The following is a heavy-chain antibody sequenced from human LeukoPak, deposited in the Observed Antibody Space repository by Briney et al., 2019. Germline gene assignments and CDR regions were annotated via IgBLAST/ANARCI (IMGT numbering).Heavy chain of an antibody. Sequence: GESLKISCKGSGYSFTSYWIGWVRQMPGKGLEWMGIIYPGDSDTRYSPSFQGQATISADKSISTAYLQWSSLKASDTAVYYCARQVEYSSSSGGYYYYYYMDVWGKGTTVTVSS. CDR3: ARQVEYSSSSGGYYYYYYMDV. CDR1: GYSFTSYW. CDR2: IYPGDSDT. J-gene: IGHJ6*03. D-gene: IGHD6-6*01. V-gene: IGHV5-51*01.